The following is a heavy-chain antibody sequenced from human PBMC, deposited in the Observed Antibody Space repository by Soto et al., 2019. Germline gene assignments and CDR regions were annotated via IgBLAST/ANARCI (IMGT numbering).Heavy chain of an antibody. D-gene: IGHD3-3*01. Sequence: QVELVQSGAEVKKAGSSVKVSCKASGGTFSNYAINWVRQAPGQGLEWVGGIIPTFGSVNYAQKFQGRITITADESTSTVYMELSSRKSEDTAVFYCARGEQGYDLWSGRGFRGFDPWGQGTLVTVSS. J-gene: IGHJ5*02. V-gene: IGHV1-69*01. CDR1: GGTFSNYA. CDR2: IIPTFGSV. CDR3: ARGEQGYDLWSGRGFRGFDP.